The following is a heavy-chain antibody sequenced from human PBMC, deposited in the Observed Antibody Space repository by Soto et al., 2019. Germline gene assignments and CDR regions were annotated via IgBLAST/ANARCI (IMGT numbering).Heavy chain of an antibody. CDR3: ATSEGRDGYSFDY. J-gene: IGHJ4*02. V-gene: IGHV1-69*13. CDR1: GLTFNRQD. Sequence: SVKVSYKASGLTFNRQDMRWVRQAPGQGPEWMGWIIPMFGTPHYAEKFQDRVTITADESTGTAYLELSSLTSEDTAVYCCATSEGRDGYSFDYWGQGTLVTVSS. D-gene: IGHD5-12*01. CDR2: IIPMFGTP.